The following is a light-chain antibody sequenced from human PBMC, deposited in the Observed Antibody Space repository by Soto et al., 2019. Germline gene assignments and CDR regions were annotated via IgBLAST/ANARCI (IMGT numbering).Light chain of an antibody. CDR1: RDIKNY. CDR2: DTS. J-gene: IGKJ2*01. CDR3: QQYDNLVS. Sequence: DIQMTQSPSSLSAYVGDRVTITCQASRDIKNYLNWYQQKPGKAPKLLIYDTSELETGVPSSFSGSGSVKRFTFTISSLEPEDVATYYCQQYDNLVSFGQGTKLELK. V-gene: IGKV1-33*01.